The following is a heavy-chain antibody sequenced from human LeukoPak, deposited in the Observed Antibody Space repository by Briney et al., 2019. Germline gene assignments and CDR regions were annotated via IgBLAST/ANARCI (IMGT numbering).Heavy chain of an antibody. CDR3: ARVLAQSYYYYGMDV. Sequence: SDTLSLTCAVSGYSISSSNWWGWIRQPPGKGLEWIGSIYYSGSTYYNPSLKSRVTISVDTSKNQFSLKLSSVTAADTAVYYCARVLAQSYYYYGMDVWGQGTTVTVSS. CDR1: GYSISSSNW. V-gene: IGHV4-38-2*01. D-gene: IGHD3-3*01. J-gene: IGHJ6*02. CDR2: IYYSGST.